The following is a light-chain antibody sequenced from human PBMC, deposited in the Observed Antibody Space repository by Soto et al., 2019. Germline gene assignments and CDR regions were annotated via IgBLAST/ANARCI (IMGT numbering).Light chain of an antibody. CDR2: GAS. J-gene: IGKJ1*01. Sequence: EVVLPQTQGTLSVPPGKRATLSCRASQSVSSNLAWYQHKPGQAPRLLTYGASTRATGIPARFSGSGSGTEFTLTISSLQPEDFAVYYCQQYYNWPRTFGQGTKVDIK. V-gene: IGKV3-15*01. CDR3: QQYYNWPRT. CDR1: QSVSSN.